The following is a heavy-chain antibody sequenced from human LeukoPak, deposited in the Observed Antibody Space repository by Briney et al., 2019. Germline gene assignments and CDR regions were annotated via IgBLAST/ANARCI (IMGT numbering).Heavy chain of an antibody. CDR3: ARHRYSGYDGGAFDI. CDR2: IYYSGST. CDR1: GGSISSYY. Sequence: SETLSLTCTVSGGSISSYYWSWIRQPPGKGLEWIGYIYYSGSTNYNPSLKSRVTISVDTSKNQFSLKLSSVTAADTAVYYCARHRYSGYDGGAFDIWGQGTMVTVSS. D-gene: IGHD5-12*01. V-gene: IGHV4-59*08. J-gene: IGHJ3*02.